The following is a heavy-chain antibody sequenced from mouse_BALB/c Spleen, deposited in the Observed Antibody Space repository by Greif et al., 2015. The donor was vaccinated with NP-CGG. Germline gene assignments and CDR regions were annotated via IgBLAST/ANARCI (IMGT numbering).Heavy chain of an antibody. CDR1: GYTFTSYV. CDR2: INPYNDGT. Sequence: EVQLQQSGPELVKPGASVKMSCKASGYTFTSYVMHWVKQKPGQGLEWIGYINPYNDGTKYNEKFKGKAALTSDKSSSTAYMELSSLTSEDSAVYYCANGDNNWYFDFWGAGTTVTVSS. J-gene: IGHJ1*01. D-gene: IGHD1-3*01. CDR3: ANGDNNWYFDF. V-gene: IGHV1-14*01.